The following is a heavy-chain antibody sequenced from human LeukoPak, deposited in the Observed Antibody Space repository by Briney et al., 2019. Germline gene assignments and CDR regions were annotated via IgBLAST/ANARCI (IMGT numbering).Heavy chain of an antibody. CDR2: ISGSGGST. Sequence: PGGSLRLSCAASGFTFSSYAMSWVRQAPGKGLEWVSAISGSGGSTYYADSVKGRFTISRDNSKNTLYLQMNSLRAEDTAVYYCAKDQFRHGGNKMRHPSFDYWGQGTLVTVSS. V-gene: IGHV3-23*01. CDR3: AKDQFRHGGNKMRHPSFDY. CDR1: GFTFSSYA. D-gene: IGHD2-15*01. J-gene: IGHJ4*02.